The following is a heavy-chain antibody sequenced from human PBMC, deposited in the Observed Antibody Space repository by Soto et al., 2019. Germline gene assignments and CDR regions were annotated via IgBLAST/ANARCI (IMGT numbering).Heavy chain of an antibody. Sequence: ASVTVSCKASGYTFTSYAMHWVRQAPGQRLEWMGWINAGNGNTKYSQKFQGRVTITRDKSASTAYMELSSLRSEDTAVYYCARDNRGDDAFDIWGQGTMVTVSS. CDR2: INAGNGNT. V-gene: IGHV1-3*01. CDR1: GYTFTSYA. CDR3: ARDNRGDDAFDI. J-gene: IGHJ3*02.